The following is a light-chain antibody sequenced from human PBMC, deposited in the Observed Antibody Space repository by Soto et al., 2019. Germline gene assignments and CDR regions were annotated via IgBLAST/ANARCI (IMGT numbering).Light chain of an antibody. Sequence: DIQMTQSPSTLSASVGDRVTITCRASQSISSWLAWYQKKPGKAPKLLIYKASSLESGVPSRFSGSGSRTEFTLTISSLQPADFAPYYCQQYNSYSGFTFGPGTKVDIK. CDR3: QQYNSYSGFT. V-gene: IGKV1-5*03. CDR1: QSISSW. CDR2: KAS. J-gene: IGKJ3*01.